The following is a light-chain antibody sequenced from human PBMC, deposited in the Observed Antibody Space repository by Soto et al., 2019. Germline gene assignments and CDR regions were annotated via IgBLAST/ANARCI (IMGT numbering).Light chain of an antibody. CDR2: EVT. Sequence: QSVLTQPASVSGSPGQSITISCTGSSSDIDGYDYVSWYQQHPDKAPKLIIYEVTNRPSGVSIRFSGSKSGNTASLTVSGLQAEDEADYYCSSYTTSSTVVFGGGTQLTVL. CDR3: SSYTTSSTVV. V-gene: IGLV2-14*01. CDR1: SSDIDGYDY. J-gene: IGLJ2*01.